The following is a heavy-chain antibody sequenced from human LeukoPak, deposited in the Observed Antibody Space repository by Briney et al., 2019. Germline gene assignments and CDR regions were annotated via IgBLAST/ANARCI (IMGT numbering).Heavy chain of an antibody. CDR2: IYYSGDT. CDR3: ASNDGRIRFLEFY. CDR1: GGSISSGGYY. Sequence: PSQTLSLTCTVSGGSISSGGYYWHWIRQHPGKGLEWLGHIYYSGDTYYNPSLQSRVTISLDTTKNQFSLNLNSVTAADTAVYYCASNDGRIRFLEFYWGQGTLITVSS. D-gene: IGHD3-3*01. J-gene: IGHJ4*02. V-gene: IGHV4-31*03.